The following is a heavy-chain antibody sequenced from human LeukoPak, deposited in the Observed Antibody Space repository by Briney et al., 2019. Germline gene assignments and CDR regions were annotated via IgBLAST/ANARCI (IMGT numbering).Heavy chain of an antibody. D-gene: IGHD2-21*02. CDR2: IIPIFGTA. CDR3: AKHGHIVVVTAIPDYYYYGMDV. V-gene: IGHV1-69*13. CDR1: GGTFISYA. J-gene: IGHJ6*02. Sequence: ASVTVSCTASGGTFISYAISWVRQAPGQGLEWMGGIIPIFGTANYAQKFQGRVTITADESTSTAYMELSSLRSEDTAVYYCAKHGHIVVVTAIPDYYYYGMDVWGQGTTVTVSS.